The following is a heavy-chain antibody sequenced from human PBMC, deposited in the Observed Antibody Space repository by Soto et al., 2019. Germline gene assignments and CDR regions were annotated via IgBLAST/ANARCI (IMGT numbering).Heavy chain of an antibody. D-gene: IGHD2-15*01. CDR1: GFTFSSYA. CDR2: ISYDGSNK. J-gene: IGHJ4*02. CDR3: ARDRPDCSGGSCYSFDY. Sequence: QVQLVESGGGVVQPGRSLRLSCAASGFTFSSYAMHWVRQAPGKGLEWVAVISYDGSNKYYADSVKGRFTISRDNSKNTLYLQMNSFRDEDTAVYYCARDRPDCSGGSCYSFDYWGQGTLVTVSS. V-gene: IGHV3-30-3*01.